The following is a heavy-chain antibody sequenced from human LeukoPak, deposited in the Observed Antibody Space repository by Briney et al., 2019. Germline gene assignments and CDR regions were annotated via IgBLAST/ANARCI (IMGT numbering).Heavy chain of an antibody. CDR1: GFTFSSHT. J-gene: IGHJ4*02. D-gene: IGHD3-16*01. CDR3: ARVQGERRDY. V-gene: IGHV3-21*01. CDR2: IGGRSNFV. Sequence: PGGSLRLSCAASGFTFSSHTMNWVRQAPGEGLEWVSSIGGRSNFVFYADSVKGRFTISRDNAKNSLYLQMDSLRVEDTAMYYCARVQGERRDYWGQGTQVTVSS.